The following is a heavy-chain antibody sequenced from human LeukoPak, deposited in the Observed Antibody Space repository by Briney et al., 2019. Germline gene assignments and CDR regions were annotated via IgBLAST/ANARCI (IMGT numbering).Heavy chain of an antibody. V-gene: IGHV1-24*01. CDR2: FDPEDGET. CDR3: ATITMMVVGTDAFDI. D-gene: IGHD3-22*01. CDR1: GYTLTELS. J-gene: IGHJ3*02. Sequence: PWASVKVSCKVSGYTLTELSMHWVRQAPGKGLEWMGGFDPEDGETIYAQKFQGRVTMTEDTSTDTAYMELSSLRSEDTAVYYCATITMMVVGTDAFDIWGQGTMVTVSS.